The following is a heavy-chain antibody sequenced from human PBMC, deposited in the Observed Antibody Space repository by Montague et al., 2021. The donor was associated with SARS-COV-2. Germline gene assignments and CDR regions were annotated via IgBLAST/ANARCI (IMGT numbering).Heavy chain of an antibody. CDR2: IYYSGST. D-gene: IGHD3-3*01. CDR3: ARAPVAHITIFGVVTSFDY. J-gene: IGHJ4*02. V-gene: IGHV4-59*01. Sequence: SETLSLTCTVPGGSISSYYWSWIRQPPGKGLERIGYIYYSGSTNYNPSRKSRVTISVDTSKNQFSLKLSSVTAADTAVYYCARAPVAHITIFGVVTSFDYWGQGTLVTVSS. CDR1: GGSISSYY.